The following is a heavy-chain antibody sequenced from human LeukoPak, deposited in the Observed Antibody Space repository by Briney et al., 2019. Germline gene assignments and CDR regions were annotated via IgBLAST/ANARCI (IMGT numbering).Heavy chain of an antibody. CDR2: ISGSGGST. J-gene: IGHJ5*02. CDR3: ARYSSSWYEWFDP. CDR1: GFTFSSYA. V-gene: IGHV3-23*01. D-gene: IGHD6-13*01. Sequence: QTGGSLRLSCAASGFTFSSYAMSWVRHAPGKGLECVSAISGSGGSTYYADSVKGRFTISRDNSKNTLYLEMNSLRAEDTAVYYCARYSSSWYEWFDPWGQGTLVTVSS.